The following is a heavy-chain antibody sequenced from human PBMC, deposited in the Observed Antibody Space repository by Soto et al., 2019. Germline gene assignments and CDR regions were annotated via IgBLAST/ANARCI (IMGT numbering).Heavy chain of an antibody. CDR2: IYFSGST. V-gene: IGHV4-39*01. D-gene: IGHD6-13*01. CDR1: GGSISSGESY. Sequence: PSETLCLTCSVSGGSISSGESYGGWIRQPPGKGLEWIGTIYFSGSTYYNPSLKSRVTMSVDTSRNQFSLKLSSVTAADTAVYYCARHWGRGAAGTCYNWGQGTLVTVS. CDR3: ARHWGRGAAGTCYN. J-gene: IGHJ4*02.